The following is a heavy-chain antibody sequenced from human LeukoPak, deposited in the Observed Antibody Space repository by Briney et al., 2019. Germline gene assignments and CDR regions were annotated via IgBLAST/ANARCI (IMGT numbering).Heavy chain of an antibody. Sequence: GGSLRLSCAASGFTFSDYYMSWIRQAPGKGLEWVSYISSSGSTIYYADSVKGRFTISRDNAKNSLYLQMDSLRAEDTAVYYCARESYDYVWGSYRQFDYWGQGTLVTVSS. CDR3: ARESYDYVWGSYRQFDY. J-gene: IGHJ4*02. D-gene: IGHD3-16*02. CDR2: ISSSGSTI. CDR1: GFTFSDYY. V-gene: IGHV3-11*04.